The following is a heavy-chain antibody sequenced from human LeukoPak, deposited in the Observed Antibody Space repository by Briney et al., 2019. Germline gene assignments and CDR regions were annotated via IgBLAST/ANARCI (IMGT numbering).Heavy chain of an antibody. CDR3: ARGGWYSDC. D-gene: IGHD6-19*01. J-gene: IGHJ4*02. V-gene: IGHV4-59*01. CDR2: IYSSGST. Sequence: SETLSLTCTVSDDSISSYYWSWIRQPPGKGLEWIGYIYSSGSTNYNPSLKSRVTMSVDTSKNQFSLRLSSVTAADTAVYYCARGGWYSDCWGQGTLVTVSS. CDR1: DDSISSYY.